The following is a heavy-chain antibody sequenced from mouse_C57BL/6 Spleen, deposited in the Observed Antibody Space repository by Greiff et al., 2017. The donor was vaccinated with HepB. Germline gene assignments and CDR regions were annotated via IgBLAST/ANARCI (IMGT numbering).Heavy chain of an antibody. CDR2: IYPGGGYT. V-gene: IGHV1-63*01. CDR1: GYTFTNYW. D-gene: IGHD2-5*01. J-gene: IGHJ4*01. CDR3: ARGGSNTIPYAMDY. Sequence: QVQLKQSGAELVRPGTSVKMSCKASGYTFTNYWIGWAKQRPGHGLEWIGDIYPGGGYTNYNEKFKGKATLTADKSSSTAYMQFSSLTSEDSAIYYCARGGSNTIPYAMDYWGQGTSVTVSS.